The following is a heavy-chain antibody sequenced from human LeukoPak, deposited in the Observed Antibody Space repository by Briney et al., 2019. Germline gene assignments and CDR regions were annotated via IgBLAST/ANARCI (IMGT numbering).Heavy chain of an antibody. D-gene: IGHD1-26*01. CDR1: GGSFSGYY. CDR3: ARWGIVGATGEDY. Sequence: SETLSLTCAVYGGSFSGYYWSWIRQPPGKGLEWIGEINHSGSTNYNPSLKSRVIISVDTSKNQFSLKLSSVTAADTAVYYCARWGIVGATGEDYWGQGTLVTVSS. J-gene: IGHJ4*02. CDR2: INHSGST. V-gene: IGHV4-34*01.